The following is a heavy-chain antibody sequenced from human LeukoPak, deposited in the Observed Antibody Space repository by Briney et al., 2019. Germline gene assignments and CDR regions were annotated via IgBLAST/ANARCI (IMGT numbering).Heavy chain of an antibody. CDR3: ARGGSYGGNDKLYYFDY. J-gene: IGHJ4*02. D-gene: IGHD4-23*01. CDR1: GFTVSSNY. CDR2: ISSTSSYI. V-gene: IGHV3-21*01. Sequence: GGSLRLSCAASGFTVSSNYMSWVRQAPGKGLEWVSSISSTSSYIYYADSVKGRFTISRDNAKNSLYLQMNSLRAEDTAVYYCARGGSYGGNDKLYYFDYWGQGTLVTVSS.